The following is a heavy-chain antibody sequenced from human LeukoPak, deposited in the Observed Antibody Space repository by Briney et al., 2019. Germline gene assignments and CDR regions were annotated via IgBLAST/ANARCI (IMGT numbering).Heavy chain of an antibody. V-gene: IGHV4-34*01. J-gene: IGHJ6*03. D-gene: IGHD3-3*01. CDR1: GGSFSVYY. CDR3: ARIVLRFLEWLPPYYYYYMDV. CDR2: INHSGST. Sequence: SDTLSLPCAVYGGSFSVYYWSWIRQPPGKGLEWIGEINHSGSTHYNPSLESRVTISVDTSKNQFSLKLSSVTAADTAVYYCARIVLRFLEWLPPYYYYYMDVWGKGTTVTVSS.